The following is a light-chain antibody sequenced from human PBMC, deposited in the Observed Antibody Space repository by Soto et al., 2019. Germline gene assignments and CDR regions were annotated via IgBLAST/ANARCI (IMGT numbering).Light chain of an antibody. J-gene: IGKJ1*01. Sequence: ETVLTQSPGTLSLSPGEIATLSCSASQSVSSSSLAWYQQRPGQAPRLLIYGTSSRATGIPDRFSGSGSGTDFTLTISRLEPEDFAVYYCQQYGSSGTFGQGTKVDIK. CDR1: QSVSSSS. CDR3: QQYGSSGT. V-gene: IGKV3-20*01. CDR2: GTS.